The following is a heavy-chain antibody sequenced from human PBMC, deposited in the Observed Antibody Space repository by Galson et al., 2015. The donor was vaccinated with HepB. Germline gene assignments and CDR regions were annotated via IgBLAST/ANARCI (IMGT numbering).Heavy chain of an antibody. CDR1: GFAFSDYY. J-gene: IGHJ3*02. V-gene: IGHV3-11*03. D-gene: IGHD6-19*01. CDR2: ISSGSGYT. Sequence: SLRLSCAASGFAFSDYYMSWVRQAPGKGLEWVSYISSGSGYTEYADSVKGRFTIARDNAKNSLYLKMNSLKADYTAVYYCARRMQWVGGFDMWGQGTMVTVSS. CDR3: ARRMQWVGGFDM.